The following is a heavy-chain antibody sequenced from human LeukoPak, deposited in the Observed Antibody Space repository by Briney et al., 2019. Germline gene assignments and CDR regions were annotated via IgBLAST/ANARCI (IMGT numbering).Heavy chain of an antibody. CDR1: GGTFSSYA. D-gene: IGHD2-2*02. CDR2: IIPIFGTA. J-gene: IGHJ5*02. CDR3: ARLYCSSTSCYNDLGNWFDP. Sequence: VKVSCKASGGTFSSYAISWVRQAPGQGLEWMGGIIPIFGTANYAQKFQGRVTITADESTSTAYMELSSLRSEDTAVYYCARLYCSSTSCYNDLGNWFDPWGQGTLVTVSS. V-gene: IGHV1-69*01.